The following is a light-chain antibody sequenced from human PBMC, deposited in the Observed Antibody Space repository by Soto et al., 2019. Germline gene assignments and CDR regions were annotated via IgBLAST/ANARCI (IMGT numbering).Light chain of an antibody. J-gene: IGKJ1*01. Sequence: DIVLTQSPDTLSLSPGERATLSCRASQSVSSNYLAWYQQKPGQAPRLLIYGASTRATGIPDRFSGSGSGTDFTLTISRLEPEDFAVYYCQQYNNWPVFGQGTKVEIK. CDR2: GAS. CDR3: QQYNNWPV. CDR1: QSVSSNY. V-gene: IGKV3-20*01.